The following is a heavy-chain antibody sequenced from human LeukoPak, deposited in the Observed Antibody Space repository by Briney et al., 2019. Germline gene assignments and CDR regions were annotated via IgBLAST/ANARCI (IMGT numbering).Heavy chain of an antibody. V-gene: IGHV3-7*01. CDR3: ARFGYSHGYGWGGGYYYYYMDV. Sequence: GGSLRLSCAASGFTFSSYWMSWVRQAPGKGLEWVANIKQDGSEKYYVDSVKGRFTIFRDNAKNSVYLQMNSLRGEDTAVYYCARFGYSHGYGWGGGYYYYYMDVWGKGTTVTVSS. CDR2: IKQDGSEK. J-gene: IGHJ6*03. D-gene: IGHD5-18*01. CDR1: GFTFSSYW.